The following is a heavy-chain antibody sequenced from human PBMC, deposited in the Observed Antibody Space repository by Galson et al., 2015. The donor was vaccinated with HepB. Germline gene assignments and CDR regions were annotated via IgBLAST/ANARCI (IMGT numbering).Heavy chain of an antibody. Sequence: SLRLSCAASGFTFSNAWMNWVRQAPGKGLEWVGRIKSKTDGGTTDYAAPVKGRFTISRGDSKNTLYLQMNSLKTEDTAVYYCTTTNLPLHYDFWSGYINWFDPWGQGTLVTVSS. V-gene: IGHV3-15*07. CDR1: GFTFSNAW. J-gene: IGHJ5*02. D-gene: IGHD3-3*01. CDR2: IKSKTDGGTT. CDR3: TTTNLPLHYDFWSGYINWFDP.